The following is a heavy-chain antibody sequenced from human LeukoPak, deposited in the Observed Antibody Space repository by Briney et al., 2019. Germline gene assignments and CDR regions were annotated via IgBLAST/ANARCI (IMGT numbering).Heavy chain of an antibody. CDR2: IYYSGST. D-gene: IGHD3-22*01. CDR1: GGSISSGGYY. Sequence: SETLSLTCTVSGGSISSGGYYWSWIRQHPGKGLEWIGYIYYSGSTYYNPSLKSRVTISVDTSKNQFSLKLSPVTAADTAVYYCARVPDYYDGSAYAFDIWGQGTMVTVSS. CDR3: ARVPDYYDGSAYAFDI. V-gene: IGHV4-31*03. J-gene: IGHJ3*02.